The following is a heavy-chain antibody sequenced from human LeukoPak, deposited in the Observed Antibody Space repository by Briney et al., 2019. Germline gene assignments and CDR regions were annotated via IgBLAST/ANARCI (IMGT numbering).Heavy chain of an antibody. J-gene: IGHJ4*02. Sequence: ASVKVSCKASGYTFTSYGISWVRQAPGQGLEWMGWISAYNGNTNYAQKLQGRVTMTTDTSTSTAYMELRSLRSDDTAVYYCARQSRGSGSYYNPYNFDYWGQGTLVTVSS. CDR2: ISAYNGNT. V-gene: IGHV1-18*01. CDR3: ARQSRGSGSYYNPYNFDY. CDR1: GYTFTSYG. D-gene: IGHD3-10*01.